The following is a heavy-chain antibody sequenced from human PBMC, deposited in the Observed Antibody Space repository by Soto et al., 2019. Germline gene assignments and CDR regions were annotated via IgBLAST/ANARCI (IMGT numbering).Heavy chain of an antibody. CDR1: GLSFHDYI. CDR2: INHSGSA. Sequence: PSDTLSLTCDLYGLSFHDYIWTWIRETPWKGLQWIGQINHSGSANHNPSLKSRVTISVHTSSSQFSLELSSVTAADTAVYYCARGLISGSHYSGGWYYFDSWGQGTQVTVS. D-gene: IGHD1-26*01. CDR3: ARGLISGSHYSGGWYYFDS. V-gene: IGHV4-34*01. J-gene: IGHJ4*02.